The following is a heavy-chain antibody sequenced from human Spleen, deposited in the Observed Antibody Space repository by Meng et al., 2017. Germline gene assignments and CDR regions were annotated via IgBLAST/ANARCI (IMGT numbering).Heavy chain of an antibody. D-gene: IGHD2-21*02. Sequence: GESLKISCAASGFTFNNYWMIWVRQAPGKGLEWVANIKQDGSEKYYVDSVKGRFTISRDNAKNSLYLQMNSLRAEDTAVYYCARSYGDYNGPLGYWGQGTLVTVSS. J-gene: IGHJ4*02. CDR2: IKQDGSEK. CDR1: GFTFNNYW. CDR3: ARSYGDYNGPLGY. V-gene: IGHV3-7*01.